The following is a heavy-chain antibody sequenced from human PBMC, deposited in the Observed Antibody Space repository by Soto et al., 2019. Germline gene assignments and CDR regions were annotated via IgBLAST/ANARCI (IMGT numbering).Heavy chain of an antibody. CDR1: GYSFTNYW. J-gene: IGHJ3*02. D-gene: IGHD1-26*01. V-gene: IGHV5-10-1*01. CDR3: VASIGAFDI. CDR2: IDPTDSYT. Sequence: EVQLVQSGAEVKKPGESLRISCKGSGYSFTNYWINWVRQMPGKGLEWMGRIDPTDSYTKYSPSFQGHVTISTDKSITTAYLQWSSLEASDTAMYYCVASIGAFDIWGQGTMVSVSS.